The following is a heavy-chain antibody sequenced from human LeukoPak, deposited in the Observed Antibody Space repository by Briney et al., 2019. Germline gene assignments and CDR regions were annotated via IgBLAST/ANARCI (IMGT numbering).Heavy chain of an antibody. D-gene: IGHD4-17*01. CDR3: AREADYGDYVSTGWFDP. J-gene: IGHJ5*02. V-gene: IGHV3-7*01. Sequence: PGGSLRLSCAASGFTFSSYSMNWVRQAPGKGLEWVANIKQDGSEKYYVDSVKGRFTISRDNAKNSLYLQMNSLRAEDTAVYYCAREADYGDYVSTGWFDPWGQGTLVTVSS. CDR1: GFTFSSYS. CDR2: IKQDGSEK.